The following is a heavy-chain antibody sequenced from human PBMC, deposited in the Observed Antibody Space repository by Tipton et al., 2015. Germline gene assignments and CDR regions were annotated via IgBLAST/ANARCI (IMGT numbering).Heavy chain of an antibody. CDR1: SDSINKYY. V-gene: IGHV4-59*01. CDR3: ARLFYSTSWYWFDP. Sequence: TLSLTCTVSSDSINKYYWSWIRQPPGKELEWIGYIQFSGATNYNPSLESRVSISVDTSKNQFSLKLSSVTAADTAVYYCARLFYSTSWYWFDPWGQGTLVTVSS. D-gene: IGHD6-13*01. J-gene: IGHJ5*02. CDR2: IQFSGAT.